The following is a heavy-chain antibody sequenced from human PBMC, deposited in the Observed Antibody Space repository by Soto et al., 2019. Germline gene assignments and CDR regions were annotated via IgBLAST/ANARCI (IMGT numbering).Heavy chain of an antibody. Sequence: ASVKVSCKASGYTFTSYGISWVRQAPGQGLEWMGWISAYNGNTNYAQKLQGRVTMTTDTSTSTAYMELRSLRSDDTAVYYCAREATEGGSGSYYSFSYYGMDVWSQGTTVTVSS. J-gene: IGHJ6*02. CDR2: ISAYNGNT. V-gene: IGHV1-18*01. CDR1: GYTFTSYG. CDR3: AREATEGGSGSYYSFSYYGMDV. D-gene: IGHD3-10*01.